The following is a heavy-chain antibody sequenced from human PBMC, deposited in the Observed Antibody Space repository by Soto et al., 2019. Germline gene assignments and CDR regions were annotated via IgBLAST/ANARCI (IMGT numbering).Heavy chain of an antibody. CDR3: ARVAYSDPFDY. CDR2: INHSGST. CDR1: GGSFSGYY. Sequence: PSETLSLTCAVYGGSFSGYYWSWIRQPPGKGLEWIGEINHSGSTNYNPSLKSRVTISVDTSKNQFSLKLSSVTAADTAVYYCARVAYSDPFDYWGQGTLVTVSS. D-gene: IGHD4-17*01. V-gene: IGHV4-34*01. J-gene: IGHJ4*02.